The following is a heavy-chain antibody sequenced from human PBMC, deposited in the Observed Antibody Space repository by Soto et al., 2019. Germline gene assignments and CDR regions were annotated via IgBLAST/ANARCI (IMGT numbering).Heavy chain of an antibody. CDR3: ARGRDIVVVQAANPANGMDV. J-gene: IGHJ6*02. CDR1: GGSFSGYY. D-gene: IGHD2-2*01. CDR2: INHSGST. V-gene: IGHV4-34*01. Sequence: PSETLSLTCAVYGGSFSGYYWSWIRQPPGKGLEWIGEINHSGSTNYNPSLKSRVTISVDTSKNQFSLKLSSVTAADTAVYYCARGRDIVVVQAANPANGMDVWGQGTTVTVSS.